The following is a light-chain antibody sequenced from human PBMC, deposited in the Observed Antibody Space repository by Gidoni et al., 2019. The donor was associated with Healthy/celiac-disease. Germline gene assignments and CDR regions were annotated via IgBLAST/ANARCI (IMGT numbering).Light chain of an antibody. V-gene: IGKV4-1*01. CDR1: QSVLYSSNNKNY. J-gene: IGKJ5*01. CDR2: WAS. Sequence: DIVMTQSPDSLAVSLGERATINCKSSQSVLYSSNNKNYLAWYQQKPGQTPKLLMYWASTRESGVPDRFSGSGSGTDFTLTISSLQAEDVAVYYCQKYYSTPITFGQXTRLEIK. CDR3: QKYYSTPIT.